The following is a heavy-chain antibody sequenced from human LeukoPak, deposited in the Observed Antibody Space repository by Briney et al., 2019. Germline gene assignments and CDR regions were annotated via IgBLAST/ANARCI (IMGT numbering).Heavy chain of an antibody. CDR3: AVLAVAGFFDY. J-gene: IGHJ4*02. Sequence: PSETLSLTCTLSGHSISSGDYYWRWIRQPPGKGLEWIGYIYYSGSTYYNPSPKSRVTISVDTSKNQFSLKLSSVTAADTAVYYCAVLAVAGFFDYWGQGTLVSVSS. CDR2: IYYSGST. V-gene: IGHV4-30-4*08. D-gene: IGHD6-19*01. CDR1: GHSISSGDYY.